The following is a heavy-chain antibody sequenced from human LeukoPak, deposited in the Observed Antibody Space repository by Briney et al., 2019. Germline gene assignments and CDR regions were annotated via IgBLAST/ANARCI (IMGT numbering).Heavy chain of an antibody. V-gene: IGHV4-59*03. CDR1: DASITTYY. CDR2: IYYSGIA. CDR3: AASGGCDAFHD. Sequence: SETLSLTCIVSDASITTYYWHWIRQPPGKGLEWLGYIYYSGIANYNPSLKSRVTISVDTSKKQFSLQVKSVTAADTAVYYCAASGGCDAFHDWGRGTIVPVSS. J-gene: IGHJ3*01. D-gene: IGHD2-15*01.